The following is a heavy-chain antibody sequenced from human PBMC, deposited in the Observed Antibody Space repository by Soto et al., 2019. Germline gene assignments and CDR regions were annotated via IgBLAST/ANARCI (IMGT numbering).Heavy chain of an antibody. CDR3: ARRGYSGYGRGGENNWFDP. CDR2: IYYSGST. D-gene: IGHD5-12*01. Sequence: SETLSLTCTVSGGSISSSSYYWGWIRQPPGKGLEWIGSIYYSGSTYYNPSLKSRVTISVDTSKNQFSLKLSSVTAADTAVYYCARRGYSGYGRGGENNWFDPWGQGTRVTVSS. V-gene: IGHV4-39*01. J-gene: IGHJ5*02. CDR1: GGSISSSSYY.